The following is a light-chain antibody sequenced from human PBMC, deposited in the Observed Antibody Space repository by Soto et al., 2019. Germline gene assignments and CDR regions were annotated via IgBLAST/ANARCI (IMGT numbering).Light chain of an antibody. Sequence: IQMTQSPSSLSASVGDSVTITCRPSQDIRSYLGWYQQKPGKAPKLLIYAASSLQSGVPSRFSGSGSGTDFTLTISSLQPEDFATYYCQQSYSTPPITFGQGTRLEIK. CDR3: QQSYSTPPIT. CDR1: QDIRSY. CDR2: AAS. V-gene: IGKV1-39*01. J-gene: IGKJ5*01.